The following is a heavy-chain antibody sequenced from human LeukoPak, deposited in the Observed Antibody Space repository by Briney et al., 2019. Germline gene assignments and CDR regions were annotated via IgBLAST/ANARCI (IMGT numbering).Heavy chain of an antibody. J-gene: IGHJ5*02. CDR2: ISYDGSNK. CDR3: AKATATPSDNWFDP. CDR1: GFTFSSYG. D-gene: IGHD5-18*01. V-gene: IGHV3-30*18. Sequence: GGSLRLSCAASGFTFSSYGMHWVRQAPGKGLEWVAVISYDGSNKYYADSVKGRFTISRDNSKNTLYLQMNSLRAEDTAVYYCAKATATPSDNWFDPWGQGTLVTVSS.